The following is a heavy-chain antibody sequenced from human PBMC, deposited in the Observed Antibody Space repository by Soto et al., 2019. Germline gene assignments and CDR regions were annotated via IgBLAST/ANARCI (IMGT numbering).Heavy chain of an antibody. CDR2: IYHSGST. J-gene: IGHJ4*02. CDR3: ARYYDSSGYLSKFDY. V-gene: IGHV4-4*02. Sequence: SETLSLTCAVSGGSISSSNWWSWVRQPPGKGLEWIGEIYHSGSTNCNPSLKSRVTISVDKSKNQFSLKLSSVTAADTAVYYCARYYDSSGYLSKFDYWGQGTLVTVSS. CDR1: GGSISSSNW. D-gene: IGHD3-22*01.